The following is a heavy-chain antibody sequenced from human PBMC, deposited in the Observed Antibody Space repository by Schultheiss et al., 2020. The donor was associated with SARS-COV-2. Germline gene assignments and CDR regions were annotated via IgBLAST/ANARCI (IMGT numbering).Heavy chain of an antibody. D-gene: IGHD7-27*01. CDR1: GGSISSYY. Sequence: LRLSCTVSGGSISSYYWSWIRQPPGKGLEWIGYIYYSGSTNYNPSLKSRVTISVDTSKNQFSLNLSSVTAADTAVYYCARHLNWAAGDWFDPWGQGTLVTVSS. V-gene: IGHV4-59*08. J-gene: IGHJ5*02. CDR3: ARHLNWAAGDWFDP. CDR2: IYYSGST.